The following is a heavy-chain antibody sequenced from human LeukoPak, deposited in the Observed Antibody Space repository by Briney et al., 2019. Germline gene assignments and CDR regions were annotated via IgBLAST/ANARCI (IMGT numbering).Heavy chain of an antibody. CDR2: INHSGST. CDR1: GGSFSGYY. J-gene: IGHJ6*03. Sequence: SETLSLTCAVYGGSFSGYYWSWIRQPPGKGLEWIGEINHSGSTNYNPSLKSRVTISVDTSKNQFSLKLSSVTAADTAVYYCARGRLSYYYYYMDVWGKGTTVTVSS. CDR3: ARGRLSYYYYYMDV. V-gene: IGHV4-34*01.